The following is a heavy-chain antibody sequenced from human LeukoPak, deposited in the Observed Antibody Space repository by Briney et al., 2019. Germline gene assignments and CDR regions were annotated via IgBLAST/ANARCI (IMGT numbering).Heavy chain of an antibody. V-gene: IGHV3-23*01. J-gene: IGHJ4*02. CDR1: GFTFSSCA. D-gene: IGHD2-2*01. CDR3: AKHVGYCSSSACHFDY. CDR2: IGGSGVGT. Sequence: GRSLRLSCAASGFTFSSCAMSWVRQAPGKGLEWVSAIGGSGVGTFYADSVKGRFTISRDNSKNTLYLQMISLRAEDTAVYYCAKHVGYCSSSACHFDYWGQGTLVTVSS.